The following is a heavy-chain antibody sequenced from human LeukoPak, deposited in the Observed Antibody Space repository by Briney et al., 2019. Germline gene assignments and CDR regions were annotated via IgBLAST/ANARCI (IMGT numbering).Heavy chain of an antibody. CDR1: GFTFRDYY. CDR2: ISSVSTTT. J-gene: IGHJ4*02. D-gene: IGHD3-22*01. CDR3: ARDNPLSYYYDY. Sequence: GGSLRLSCAASGFTFRDYYMSWIRQAPGRGLEWVSYISSVSTTTYYADSVKGRFTISRDNAKKSLYLQMNSLRGEDAAVYYCARDNPLSYYYDYWGQGILVTVSS. V-gene: IGHV3-11*04.